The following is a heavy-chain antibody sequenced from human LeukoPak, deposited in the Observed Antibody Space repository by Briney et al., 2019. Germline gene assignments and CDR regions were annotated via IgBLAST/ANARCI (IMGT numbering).Heavy chain of an antibody. Sequence: ASVKVSCKASGYTFTGYYMHWVRQAPGQGLEWMGWMNPHSGYAGSAQRFQGRIAMTRNTSITTAFMELTSLRFEDTAVYFCARDGVLGVSFDMWGQGTMVTVSA. CDR3: ARDGVLGVSFDM. CDR2: MNPHSGYA. CDR1: GYTFTGYY. V-gene: IGHV1-8*02. D-gene: IGHD3-10*01. J-gene: IGHJ3*02.